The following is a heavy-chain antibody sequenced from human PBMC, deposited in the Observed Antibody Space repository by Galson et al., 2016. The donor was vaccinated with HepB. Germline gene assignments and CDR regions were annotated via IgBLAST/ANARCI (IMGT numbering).Heavy chain of an antibody. CDR1: GFTFSIYG. J-gene: IGHJ4*02. Sequence: SLRLSCAASGFTFSIYGMHWVRQAPGKGLEWVAVIWYDGTKKYYADSVKGRFTISRDNAKNSLHLQMNSLRDGDTAVYYCARDSATVSPEIRDYFAYWGQGTLVTVSS. D-gene: IGHD4-11*01. V-gene: IGHV3-33*01. CDR3: ARDSATVSPEIRDYFAY. CDR2: IWYDGTKK.